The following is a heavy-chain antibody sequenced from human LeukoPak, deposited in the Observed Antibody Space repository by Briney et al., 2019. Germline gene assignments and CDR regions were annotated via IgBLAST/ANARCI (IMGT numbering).Heavy chain of an antibody. D-gene: IGHD2-8*01. CDR1: GGSINSYY. CDR3: ARTPYCTNGVCYGFDY. Sequence: SETLSLTCTVSGGSINSYYWSWIRQPPGKGLECIGYIHYTGSTNYNPSLKSRVTISVDTSKNQFSLKLSSVTAADTAVYYCARTPYCTNGVCYGFDYWGQGTLVTVSS. CDR2: IHYTGST. V-gene: IGHV4-59*01. J-gene: IGHJ4*02.